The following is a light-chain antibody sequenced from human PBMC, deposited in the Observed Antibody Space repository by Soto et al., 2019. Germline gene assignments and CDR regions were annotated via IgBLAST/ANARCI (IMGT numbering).Light chain of an antibody. CDR1: NYYIGSII. Sequence: QSVLTQPPSASGTPEQRVNISCSGSNYYIGSIIVNWYQQLTGTAPNLLIYSNNQRPSGVPVRFSGSKSGISASLAFFGLQSEDEADYYCAAWDDSLNGYVFGTGTKVTVL. V-gene: IGLV1-44*01. CDR3: AAWDDSLNGYV. CDR2: SNN. J-gene: IGLJ1*01.